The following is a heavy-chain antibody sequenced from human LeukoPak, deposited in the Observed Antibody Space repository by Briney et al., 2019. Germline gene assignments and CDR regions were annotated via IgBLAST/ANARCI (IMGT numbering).Heavy chain of an antibody. J-gene: IGHJ4*02. V-gene: IGHV1-46*01. D-gene: IGHD6-13*01. CDR2: INPSGGST. CDR3: AREMAAAAGFDY. Sequence: GASVKVSCKASGYSFSDYYMHWVRQAPGQGLEWMGIINPSGGSTSYAQKFQGRVTMTRDTSTSTVYMDLSSLRSEDTAVYYCAREMAAAAGFDYWGQGTLVTVPS. CDR1: GYSFSDYY.